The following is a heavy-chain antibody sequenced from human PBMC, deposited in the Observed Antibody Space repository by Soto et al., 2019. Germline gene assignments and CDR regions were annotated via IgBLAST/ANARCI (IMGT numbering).Heavy chain of an antibody. J-gene: IGHJ4*02. Sequence: EVQLVESGGGLVQPGGSLRLSCAASGFTFSSYSMNWVRQAPGKGLEWVSYISSSSSTIYYADSVKGRFTISRDNVKNSLYLQINSLRDEDTAVYYCARVFYSVAGTGGLDYWGQGTLVTVSS. CDR2: ISSSSSTI. V-gene: IGHV3-48*02. CDR3: ARVFYSVAGTGGLDY. D-gene: IGHD6-19*01. CDR1: GFTFSSYS.